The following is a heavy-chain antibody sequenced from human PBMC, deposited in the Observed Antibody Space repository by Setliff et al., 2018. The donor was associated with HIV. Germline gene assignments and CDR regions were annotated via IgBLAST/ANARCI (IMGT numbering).Heavy chain of an antibody. CDR1: ADTFTNCF. CDR2: INTDSGTP. V-gene: IGHV7-4-1*02. CDR3: ARGYHDVWGDYSNFFDS. D-gene: IGHD3-3*01. Sequence: ASVKVSCKASADTFTNCFINWVRQAPGQGLEWMGWINTDSGTPTYAQAFTGRFVLSLDTSVSTAFLQITSLKAENTAVYYCARGYHDVWGDYSNFFDSWGQGTLVTVSS. J-gene: IGHJ5*01.